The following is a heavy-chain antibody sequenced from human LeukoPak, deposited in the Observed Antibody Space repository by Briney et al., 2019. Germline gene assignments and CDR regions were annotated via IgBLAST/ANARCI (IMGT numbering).Heavy chain of an antibody. CDR2: ISSSSSYI. V-gene: IGHV3-21*01. J-gene: IGHJ6*02. CDR3: ARASIAAAGTYYYGMDV. CDR1: GFTFSSYS. Sequence: GGSLRLSCAASGFTFSSYSMNWVRQAPGKGLEWVSSISSSSSYIYYADSVKGRFTISRDNAKNSLYLQMNSLRAEDTAVYYCARASIAAAGTYYYGMDVWGQGTTVTVSS. D-gene: IGHD6-13*01.